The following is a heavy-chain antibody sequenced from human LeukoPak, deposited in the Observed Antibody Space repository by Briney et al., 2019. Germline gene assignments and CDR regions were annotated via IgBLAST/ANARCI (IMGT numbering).Heavy chain of an antibody. CDR1: GGSFSGYY. V-gene: IGHV4-34*01. D-gene: IGHD1-1*01. CDR3: ARGHSGIPRQGYYYYMDV. Sequence: SETLSLTCAVYGGSFSGYYWSWIRQPPGKGLEWIGGINHSGSTNYNPSLKSRVTISVDTSKNQFSLKLSSVTAADTAVYYCARGHSGIPRQGYYYYMDVWGKGTTVTVSS. CDR2: INHSGST. J-gene: IGHJ6*03.